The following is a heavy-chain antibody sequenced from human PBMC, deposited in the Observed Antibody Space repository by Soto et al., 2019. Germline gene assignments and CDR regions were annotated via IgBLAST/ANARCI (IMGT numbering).Heavy chain of an antibody. J-gene: IGHJ3*02. CDR3: SGDPRPGGNYGRLCAFDI. V-gene: IGHV1-18*01. Sequence: GASVKVSCKASGYTFTSYGISGVRQAPGQGLEWMGWISAYNGNTNYAQKLQGRVTMTTDTSTSTAYMELRSLRSDDTAVYYCSGDPRPGGNYGRLCAFDIWGQRTMVTF. CDR2: ISAYNGNT. D-gene: IGHD4-4*01. CDR1: GYTFTSYG.